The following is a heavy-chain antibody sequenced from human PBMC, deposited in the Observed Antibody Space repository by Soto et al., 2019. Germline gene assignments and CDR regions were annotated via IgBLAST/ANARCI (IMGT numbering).Heavy chain of an antibody. CDR3: AKESGGERYAAYFDL. CDR2: ISAGGNTK. CDR1: GFTSSNIG. J-gene: IGHJ4*02. D-gene: IGHD2-21*01. V-gene: IGHV3-30*18. Sequence: QVQLVESGGGVVQPGTSLRLACAASGFTSSNIGMQWVRQAPGKGLEWVAVISAGGNTKYYADSVKGRFTISRDNSKNTLFLQMNSLRTEDTAVYYCAKESGGERYAAYFDLWGQGTLVTVSA.